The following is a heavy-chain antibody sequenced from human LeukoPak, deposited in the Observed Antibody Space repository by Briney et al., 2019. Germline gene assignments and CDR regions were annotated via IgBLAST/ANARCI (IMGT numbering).Heavy chain of an antibody. Sequence: SVKVSCKAPGGTFNSYGISWVRQAPGQGLEWMGGVIAIFGRIKYGQKFQGRATITTDESTSTAYMELSSLTSEDTGVYYCARGEIGDRSGFSFFDYWGQETLVTVSS. CDR2: VIAIFGRI. D-gene: IGHD3-22*01. V-gene: IGHV1-69*05. J-gene: IGHJ4*02. CDR1: GGTFNSYG. CDR3: ARGEIGDRSGFSFFDY.